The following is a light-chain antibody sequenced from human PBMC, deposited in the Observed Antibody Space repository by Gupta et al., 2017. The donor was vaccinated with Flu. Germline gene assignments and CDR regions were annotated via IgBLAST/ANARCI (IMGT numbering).Light chain of an antibody. J-gene: IGLJ1*01. CDR2: DVS. CDR3: KSFASNNAYL. V-gene: IGLV2-14*03. CDR1: TTDMGTDDH. Sequence: SVAFSCIGRTTDMGTDDHVAWYQQYPGKAPKLIIFDVSHRPSGISDRFSGSKSGTTASLTISGRQPEDEADYYCKSFASNNAYLFGTGTQVTVL.